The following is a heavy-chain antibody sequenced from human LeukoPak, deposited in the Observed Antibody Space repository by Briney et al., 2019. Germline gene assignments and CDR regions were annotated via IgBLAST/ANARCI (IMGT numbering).Heavy chain of an antibody. CDR2: IYYSGST. CDR1: GGSISSYY. D-gene: IGHD3-3*01. Sequence: SETLSLTRTVPGGSISSYYWSWIRQPPGKGLEWIGYIYYSGSTNYNPSLKSRVTISVDTSKNQFSLKLSSVTAADTAVCYCARDGRFPRRTFDIWGQGTMVTVSS. J-gene: IGHJ3*02. V-gene: IGHV4-59*01. CDR3: ARDGRFPRRTFDI.